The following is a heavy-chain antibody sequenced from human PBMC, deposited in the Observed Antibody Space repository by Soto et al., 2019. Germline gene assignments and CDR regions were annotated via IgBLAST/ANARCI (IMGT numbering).Heavy chain of an antibody. CDR1: GGSISSYY. D-gene: IGHD2-15*01. Sequence: LSLTCTVSGGSISSYYWSWIRQPPGKGLEWIGYIYYSGSTNYNPSLKIRVTISVDTSKNQFSLKLSSVTAADTAVYYWARLRMVENWFDPWGQGTLVTVSS. J-gene: IGHJ5*02. V-gene: IGHV4-59*01. CDR2: IYYSGST. CDR3: ARLRMVENWFDP.